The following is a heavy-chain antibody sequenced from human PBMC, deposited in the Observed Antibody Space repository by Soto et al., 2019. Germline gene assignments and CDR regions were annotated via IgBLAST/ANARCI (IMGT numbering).Heavy chain of an antibody. CDR1: GFTFSSYG. Sequence: PGGSLRLSCAAAGFTFSSYGMSWVRQATGKGLEWVANIKQDGSEKYYVDSVKGRFTISRDNAKNSLYLQMNSLRAEDTAVYYCARETSGHDYIWGSYRYTDFGYWGQGTLVTVSS. CDR2: IKQDGSEK. J-gene: IGHJ4*02. V-gene: IGHV3-7*01. CDR3: ARETSGHDYIWGSYRYTDFGY. D-gene: IGHD3-16*02.